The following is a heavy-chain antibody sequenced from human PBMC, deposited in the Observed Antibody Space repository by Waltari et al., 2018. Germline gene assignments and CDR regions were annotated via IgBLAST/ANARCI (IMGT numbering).Heavy chain of an antibody. J-gene: IGHJ6*03. Sequence: QVQLQESGPGLVKPSEALSLTCAVSAYSISSTYCCGWIRQPPGKGLEWIGSICHSGSTYYNPSLKSRVSISVDTSKNQFSLKLSSVTAADTAVYYCARESSATDYYMDVWGKGTTVTVSS. CDR1: AYSISSTYC. CDR3: ARESSATDYYMDV. CDR2: ICHSGST. D-gene: IGHD5-12*01. V-gene: IGHV4-38-2*02.